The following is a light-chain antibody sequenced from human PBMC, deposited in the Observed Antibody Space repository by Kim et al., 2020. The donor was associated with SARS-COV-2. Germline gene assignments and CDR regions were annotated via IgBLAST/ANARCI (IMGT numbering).Light chain of an antibody. CDR3: QQYSTSPWT. J-gene: IGKJ1*01. Sequence: EIVLTQSPDTLSLSPGERATFSCRASQSVSSSFLTWYQQKVGQAPRVLIYGASNRAAGIPDRFSGSGSGTDFTLTISRLEPEDFAVYYCQQYSTSPWTFGQGTKVDIK. CDR2: GAS. V-gene: IGKV3-20*01. CDR1: QSVSSSF.